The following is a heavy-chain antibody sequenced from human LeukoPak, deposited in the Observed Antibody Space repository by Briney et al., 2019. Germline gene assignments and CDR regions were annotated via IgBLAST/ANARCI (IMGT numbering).Heavy chain of an antibody. CDR1: GFTFSSYW. Sequence: GGSLRLSCAASGFTFSSYWMSWVRQAPGKGLEWVANIKQDGSEKYYVDSVKGRFTISRDNAKNSLYLQMNSLRAEDTAVYYCARQGISSRGAFDIWGQGTVVTVSS. J-gene: IGHJ3*02. CDR2: IKQDGSEK. V-gene: IGHV3-7*01. D-gene: IGHD6-13*01. CDR3: ARQGISSRGAFDI.